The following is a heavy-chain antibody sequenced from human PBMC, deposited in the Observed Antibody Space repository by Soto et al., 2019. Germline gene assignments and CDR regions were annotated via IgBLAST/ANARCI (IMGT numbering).Heavy chain of an antibody. J-gene: IGHJ4*02. Sequence: ASVKVSCKASGGTFSSYAISWVRQAPGQGLEWMGGIIPILGIANYAQKFQGRVTITADKSTSTAYMELSSLRAEDMAVYYCATESYCSGGSCYNQYYFDYWGQGTLVTVSS. CDR3: ATESYCSGGSCYNQYYFDY. CDR1: GGTFSSYA. D-gene: IGHD2-15*01. CDR2: IIPILGIA. V-gene: IGHV1-69*10.